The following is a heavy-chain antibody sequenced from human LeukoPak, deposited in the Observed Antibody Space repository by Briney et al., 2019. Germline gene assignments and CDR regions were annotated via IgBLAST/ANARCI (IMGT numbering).Heavy chain of an antibody. Sequence: GGSLRLSCAASGFTFSSYSMNWVRQAPGKGLEWVSGIGLDGATTYYAGSVEGRFTTSRDNSKNTLHLQMNSLRADDTAVYYCVKDHGWLLYSWGQGTLVTVSS. CDR1: GFTFSSYS. V-gene: IGHV3-23*01. CDR3: VKDHGWLLYS. CDR2: IGLDGATT. J-gene: IGHJ4*02. D-gene: IGHD3-9*01.